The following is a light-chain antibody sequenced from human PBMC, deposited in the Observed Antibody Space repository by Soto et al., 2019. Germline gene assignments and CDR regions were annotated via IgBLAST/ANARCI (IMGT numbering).Light chain of an antibody. CDR3: QQSYSTPRGT. V-gene: IGKV1-5*03. CDR2: KAS. Sequence: DIQMTQSPSTLSGSVGDRVTITCRASQTISSWLAWYQQKPGKAPKLLIYKASTLKSGVPSRFSGSGSGTEFTLTISSLQPEYFATYYCQQSYSTPRGTFGQGTKVDIK. CDR1: QTISSW. J-gene: IGKJ1*01.